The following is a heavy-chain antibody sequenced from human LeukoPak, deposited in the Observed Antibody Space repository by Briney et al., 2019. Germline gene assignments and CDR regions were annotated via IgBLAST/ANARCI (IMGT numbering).Heavy chain of an antibody. D-gene: IGHD2-21*01. V-gene: IGHV4-4*07. J-gene: IGHJ3*02. Sequence: SETLSLTCTVSGGSISSYYWSWIRQPAGKGLEWIARIYTSGSTNYNPSLKSRITISVDTSKNQFSLKLSSVTAADTAMYYCARDFDSPLAFDIWGQGTMVTVPS. CDR1: GGSISSYY. CDR2: IYTSGST. CDR3: ARDFDSPLAFDI.